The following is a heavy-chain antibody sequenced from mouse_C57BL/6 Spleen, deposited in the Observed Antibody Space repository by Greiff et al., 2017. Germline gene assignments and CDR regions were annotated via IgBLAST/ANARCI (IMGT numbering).Heavy chain of an antibody. D-gene: IGHD2-13*01. J-gene: IGHJ2*01. CDR2: IHPSDSDT. CDR1: GYTFTSYW. Sequence: QVQLQQPGAELVKPGASVKVSCKASGYTFTSYWMHWVKQRPGQGLEWIGRIHPSDSDTNYNQKFKGKATLTVDKSSSTAYMQLSSLTSEESAGYYWARGTRCEYFDYWGQGTTLTVSS. CDR3: ARGTRCEYFDY. V-gene: IGHV1-74*01.